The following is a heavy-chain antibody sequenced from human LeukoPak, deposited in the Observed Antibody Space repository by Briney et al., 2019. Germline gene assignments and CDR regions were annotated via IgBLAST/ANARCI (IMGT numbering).Heavy chain of an antibody. V-gene: IGHV4-31*03. CDR1: GGSISSGGYY. D-gene: IGHD5-24*01. CDR2: IYYRGST. Sequence: PSETLSLTCTVSGGSISSGGYYWSWIRQHPGKGLEWIGYIYYRGSTYYNPSLKSRVTISVDTSKNQFSLKLSSVTAADTAVYYCARDRVGYGWNNWFDPWGQGTLVTVSS. J-gene: IGHJ5*02. CDR3: ARDRVGYGWNNWFDP.